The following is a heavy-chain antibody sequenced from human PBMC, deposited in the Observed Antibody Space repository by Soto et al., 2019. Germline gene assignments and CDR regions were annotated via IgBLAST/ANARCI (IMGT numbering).Heavy chain of an antibody. V-gene: IGHV5-51*01. D-gene: IGHD5-18*01. CDR3: ARVDRGYSYGYYYYGMDV. Sequence: GASLKISCKGSGYSFTSYWIGWVRQMPGKGLEWMGIIYPGDSDTRYSPSFQGQVTTSADKSISTAYLQWSSLKASDTAMYYCARVDRGYSYGYYYYGMDVWGQGTAVTVSS. J-gene: IGHJ6*02. CDR2: IYPGDSDT. CDR1: GYSFTSYW.